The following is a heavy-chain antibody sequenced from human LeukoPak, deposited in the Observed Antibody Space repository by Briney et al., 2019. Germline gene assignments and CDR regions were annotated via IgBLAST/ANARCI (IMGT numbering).Heavy chain of an antibody. CDR2: ISWNSGSI. CDR3: AKDMGGSYTMGAFDI. Sequence: PGGSLRLSCAASGFTFDDYAMHWVRQAPGKGLEWVSGISWNSGSIGYADSVKGRFTISRDNAKNSLYLQMNSLRAEDMALYYCAKDMGGSYTMGAFDIWGQGTMVTVSS. CDR1: GFTFDDYA. D-gene: IGHD1-26*01. J-gene: IGHJ3*02. V-gene: IGHV3-9*03.